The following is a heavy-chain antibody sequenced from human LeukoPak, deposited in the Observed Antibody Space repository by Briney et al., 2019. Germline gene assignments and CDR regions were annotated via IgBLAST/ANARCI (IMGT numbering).Heavy chain of an antibody. V-gene: IGHV4-34*01. CDR3: ARGSPAADDAFDI. CDR2: ITHTGST. D-gene: IGHD6-13*01. J-gene: IGHJ3*02. CDR1: GGPFSGYY. Sequence: SETLSLTCAVTGGPFSGYYWNWIRQPPGKGLEWIGDITHTGSTNDNPSLAGRVTVSVDTSKNQFSLSLASVTAADTALYYCARGSPAADDAFDIWGQGTLVTVSS.